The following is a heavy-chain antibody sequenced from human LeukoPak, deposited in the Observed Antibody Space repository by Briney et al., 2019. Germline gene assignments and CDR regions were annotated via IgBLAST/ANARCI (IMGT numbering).Heavy chain of an antibody. CDR2: IYPGDSDT. Sequence: GESLKISCKGSGYSFTSYWIGWVRQMPGKGLEWMGIIYPGDSDTRYSPSFQGQVTISADKSISTAYLQWSSLKASDTAMYYCATSGGYCSGGSCYAGSAWFDPWGQGTLVTVSS. J-gene: IGHJ5*02. D-gene: IGHD2-15*01. CDR1: GYSFTSYW. V-gene: IGHV5-51*01. CDR3: ATSGGYCSGGSCYAGSAWFDP.